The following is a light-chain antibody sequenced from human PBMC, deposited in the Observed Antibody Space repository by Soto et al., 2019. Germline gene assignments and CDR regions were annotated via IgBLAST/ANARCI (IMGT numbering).Light chain of an antibody. Sequence: QSVLTQPPSVSGSPGQSVTISCTGTSSDVGFFNYVSWYQHHPGKVPKFLIYEVNKRPSGVPDRFSGSKSGNTASLTVSGLQPEDEAEYFCSSFVDGTXYVFGTGTKVTVL. CDR3: SSFVDGTXYV. V-gene: IGLV2-8*01. CDR1: SSDVGFFNY. J-gene: IGLJ1*01. CDR2: EVN.